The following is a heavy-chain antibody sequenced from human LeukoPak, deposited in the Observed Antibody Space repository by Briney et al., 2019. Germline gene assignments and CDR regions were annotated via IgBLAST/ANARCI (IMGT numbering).Heavy chain of an antibody. CDR3: TTDRFWLPDY. J-gene: IGHJ4*02. CDR1: GFTFSSYW. D-gene: IGHD3-3*01. V-gene: IGHV3-15*01. CDR2: IKSKTDGGTT. Sequence: PGGSLRLSCAASGFTFSSYWMSWVRQAPGKGLEWVGRIKSKTDGGTTDYAAPVKGRFTISRDDSKNTLYLQMNSLKTENTAVYYCTTDRFWLPDYWGQGTLVTVSS.